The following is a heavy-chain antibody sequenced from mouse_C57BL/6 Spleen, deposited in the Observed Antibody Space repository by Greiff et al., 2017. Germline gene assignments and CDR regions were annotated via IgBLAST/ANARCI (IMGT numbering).Heavy chain of an antibody. J-gene: IGHJ1*03. V-gene: IGHV1-52*01. CDR1: GYTFTSYW. Sequence: QVQLQQPGAELVRPGSSVKLSCKASGYTFTSYWMHWVKQRPIQGLEWIGNIDPSDSETHYNQKFKDKATLTVDKSSSTAYMQLSSLTSEDSAVYYFARSNDGNAWYFDVWGTGTTVTVSS. CDR2: IDPSDSET. D-gene: IGHD2-1*01. CDR3: ARSNDGNAWYFDV.